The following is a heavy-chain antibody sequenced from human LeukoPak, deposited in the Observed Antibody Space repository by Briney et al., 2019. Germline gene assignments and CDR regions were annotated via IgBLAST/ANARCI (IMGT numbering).Heavy chain of an antibody. CDR3: ARGVGATTDFDY. D-gene: IGHD1-26*01. V-gene: IGHV4-4*08. J-gene: IGHJ4*02. CDR1: GGSITTYY. CDR2: IYTSGST. Sequence: SETLSLTCTVSGGSITTYYWAWIRQTPGKGLEWIGRIYTSGSTNYNPSLKSRVTISVDTSKNQFSLKLSSVTAADTAVYYCARGVGATTDFDYWGQGTLVTVSS.